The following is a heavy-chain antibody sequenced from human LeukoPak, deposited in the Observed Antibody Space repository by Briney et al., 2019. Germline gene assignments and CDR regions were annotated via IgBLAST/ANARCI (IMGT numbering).Heavy chain of an antibody. J-gene: IGHJ4*02. D-gene: IGHD3-10*01. CDR3: AKDWGSEIYYKTYYFDY. CDR2: ISGSGGST. CDR1: GFSFSTYA. V-gene: IGHV3-23*01. Sequence: PGGSLRLSCAASGFSFSTYAMSWVRQAPGKGLEWVSTISGSGGSTYYADSVKGRFTISRDNSKNTLYLQMNSLRAEDTAVYYCAKDWGSEIYYKTYYFDYWGQGTLVTVSS.